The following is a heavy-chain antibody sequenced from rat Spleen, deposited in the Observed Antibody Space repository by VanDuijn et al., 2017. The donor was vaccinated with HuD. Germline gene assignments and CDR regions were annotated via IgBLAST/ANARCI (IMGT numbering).Heavy chain of an antibody. D-gene: IGHD1-1*01. J-gene: IGHJ2*01. CDR3: TTLLH. Sequence: EVQLVESGGDLVQPGRSVKLSCAASGFTFSNSYMAWVRQAPTKGLEWVAAIIYDGTNTYYRDSVKGRFTISRDNAKSTLYLQMDSLRSEDTATYYCTTLLHWGQGVMVTVSS. CDR1: GFTFSNSY. CDR2: IIYDGTNT. V-gene: IGHV5-20*01.